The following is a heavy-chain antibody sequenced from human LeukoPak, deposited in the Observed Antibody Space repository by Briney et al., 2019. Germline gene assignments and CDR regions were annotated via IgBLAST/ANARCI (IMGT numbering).Heavy chain of an antibody. D-gene: IGHD3-10*01. CDR2: IKQDGSEK. CDR1: GFTFSSYW. Sequence: GGSLRLSCAASGFTFSSYWMSWVRQAPGKGLEWVANIKQDGSEKYYVDSVKGRFTISRDNAKNSLYLQMNSLRAEDTAVYYCAGGLMVRGVIGYFDYWGQGTLVTVSS. V-gene: IGHV3-7*01. J-gene: IGHJ4*02. CDR3: AGGLMVRGVIGYFDY.